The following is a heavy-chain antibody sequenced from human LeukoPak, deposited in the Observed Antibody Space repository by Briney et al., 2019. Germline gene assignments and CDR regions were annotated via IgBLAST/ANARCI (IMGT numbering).Heavy chain of an antibody. CDR3: AGGTTAAKYYMDV. CDR2: IFYSGNT. Sequence: SETLSLTCNVSRGSISRYYCTWVRQTPGNGAEWIGYIFYSGNTIYNPSLKSRLTMSIDTSMNQFSPKLRSVTAADTAKYFCAGGTTAAKYYMDVWGSGTTVLVSS. D-gene: IGHD1-7*01. CDR1: RGSISRYY. J-gene: IGHJ6*03. V-gene: IGHV4-59*01.